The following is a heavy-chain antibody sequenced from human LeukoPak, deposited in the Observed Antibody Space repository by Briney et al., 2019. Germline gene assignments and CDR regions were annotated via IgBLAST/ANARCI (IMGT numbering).Heavy chain of an antibody. Sequence: ASVKVSCKASGYSLTGNYMHWMRQAPGQGLEWMGWINPNSGGTKYAQQFQGRVTMTRDTSISTAYMELSSLRSDDTAVYYCARGDSSGYYYPIDYWGQGTLVTVSS. CDR3: ARGDSSGYYYPIDY. CDR2: INPNSGGT. CDR1: GYSLTGNY. D-gene: IGHD3-22*01. J-gene: IGHJ4*02. V-gene: IGHV1-2*02.